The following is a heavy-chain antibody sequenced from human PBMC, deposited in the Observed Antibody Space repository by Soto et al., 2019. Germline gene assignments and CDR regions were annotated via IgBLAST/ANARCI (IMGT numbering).Heavy chain of an antibody. Sequence: EVQLVESGGALVQPGGSLRLSCAASGFTVSSSYMSWVRQAPGKGLEWVSVIYSGGSTFYADSVKGRFTISRDNSKNTLDLQMNSLRAEDTAVYYCAKGGEVKEPFDYWGQGTLVTVSS. CDR2: IYSGGST. D-gene: IGHD1-1*01. CDR3: AKGGEVKEPFDY. J-gene: IGHJ4*02. CDR1: GFTVSSSY. V-gene: IGHV3-66*01.